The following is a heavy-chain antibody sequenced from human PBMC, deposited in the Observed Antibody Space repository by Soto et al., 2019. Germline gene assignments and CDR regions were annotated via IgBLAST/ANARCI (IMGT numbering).Heavy chain of an antibody. Sequence: GRSLRLSCAASGFTFSSYAMSWVRQAPGKGLEWVSAISGSGGRTYYAASVKGRFTISTDNSKNTLYLQMNSLRAEDTAVYYCAKDPVYDFLDWFDPWGQGTLVTVSS. V-gene: IGHV3-23*01. CDR3: AKDPVYDFLDWFDP. D-gene: IGHD3-3*01. CDR1: GFTFSSYA. J-gene: IGHJ5*02. CDR2: ISGSGGRT.